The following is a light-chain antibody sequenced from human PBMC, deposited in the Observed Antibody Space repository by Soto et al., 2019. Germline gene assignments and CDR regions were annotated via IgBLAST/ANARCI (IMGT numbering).Light chain of an antibody. Sequence: VLTQPACVSLSPGQSITVSWTGTSSDVCNYKYVSLYQKHPYKASKLMIYEVSNQPSEVSNHFLGSKSGSEASVTISGIQAENETDYYCFSYTSTATYIFRTGTKVTVL. J-gene: IGLJ1*01. V-gene: IGLV2-14*01. CDR1: SSDVCNYKY. CDR2: EVS. CDR3: FSYTSTATYI.